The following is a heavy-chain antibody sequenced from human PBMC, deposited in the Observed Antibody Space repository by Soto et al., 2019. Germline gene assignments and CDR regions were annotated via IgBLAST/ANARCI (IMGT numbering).Heavy chain of an antibody. V-gene: IGHV1-18*01. CDR2: IIPIIGII. CDR3: ARDRLRGYDSSGFYS. CDR1: GYTFTNSG. Sequence: GASVKVSCKASGYTFTNSGITWVRQAPGQGLEWMGRIIPIIGIINYAQKFQGRATMTTATSTNTVFLELRSLKSDDTAIYYCARDRLRGYDSSGFYSWGQGTMVTVSS. J-gene: IGHJ4*02. D-gene: IGHD3-22*01.